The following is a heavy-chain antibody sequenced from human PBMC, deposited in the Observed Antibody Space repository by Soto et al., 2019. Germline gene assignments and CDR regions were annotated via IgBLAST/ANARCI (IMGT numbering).Heavy chain of an antibody. V-gene: IGHV3-74*01. D-gene: IGHD3-3*02. J-gene: IGHJ4*02. Sequence: EVQLVESGGGLVQPGGSLRLSCAASGFTFSSYWMHWVRQAPGKGLVWVSRINSDGSSTYYADSVKGRFTISRDNAKHMLDRKMNSRKAEDTAVDYCARHLAGNRVYWGQGTLVSVSS. CDR3: ARHLAGNRVY. CDR2: INSDGSST. CDR1: GFTFSSYW.